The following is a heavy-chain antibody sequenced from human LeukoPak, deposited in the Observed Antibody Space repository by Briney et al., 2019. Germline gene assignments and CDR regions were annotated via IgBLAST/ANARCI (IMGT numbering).Heavy chain of an antibody. CDR2: IYYSGST. J-gene: IGHJ3*02. CDR1: GGFISSSSYY. D-gene: IGHD3-10*01. V-gene: IGHV4-39*01. CDR3: ASPSRGHDAFDI. Sequence: PSETLSLTCTVSGGFISSSSYYWGWIRQPPGKGLEWIGSIYYSGSTYYNPSLKSRVTISVDTSKNQFSLKLSSVTAADTAVYYCASPSRGHDAFDIWGQGTMVTVSS.